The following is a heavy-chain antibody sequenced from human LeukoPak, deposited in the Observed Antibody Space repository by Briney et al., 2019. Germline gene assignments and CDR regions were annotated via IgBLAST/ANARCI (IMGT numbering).Heavy chain of an antibody. D-gene: IGHD3-10*01. CDR3: ARGDYASGSYYNENYFDY. CDR2: IIPIFGTA. J-gene: IGHJ4*02. V-gene: IGHV1-69*01. Sequence: ASVKVSCTASGGTFNSYSITWVRQAPGQGLEWMGGIIPIFGTANYAQKFQGRVTITADESTSTAYMEVSSLRSEDTAVYYCARGDYASGSYYNENYFDYWGQGTLVTVSS. CDR1: GGTFNSYS.